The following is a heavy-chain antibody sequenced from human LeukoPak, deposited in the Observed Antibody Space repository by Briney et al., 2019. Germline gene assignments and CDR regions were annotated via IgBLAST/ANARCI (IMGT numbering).Heavy chain of an antibody. D-gene: IGHD1-26*01. Sequence: GGSLKLSCAASGFTFSIYTMNWVRQAPGKGLEWISYISTNSGTIWYADSVKGRFSISRDNAKISLFLHMNSLRAEDTAVYYCVRDLTIVGVAQVHHWGQGTLVTVSS. J-gene: IGHJ5*02. V-gene: IGHV3-48*01. CDR2: ISTNSGTI. CDR1: GFTFSIYT. CDR3: VRDLTIVGVAQVHH.